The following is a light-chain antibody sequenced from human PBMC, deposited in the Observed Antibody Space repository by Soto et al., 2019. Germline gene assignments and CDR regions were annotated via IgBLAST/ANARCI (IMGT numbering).Light chain of an antibody. J-gene: IGKJ5*01. Sequence: ILLTQSPSSLSASVGDRVTITCRASQGISSLLAWYQQKPGKAPKLLIYAASTLQSGVPSRFSGSGSGTDFTLTISSLQPEDFATYYCQHFKSFPITFGQGTRLEIK. V-gene: IGKV1-9*01. CDR3: QHFKSFPIT. CDR1: QGISSL. CDR2: AAS.